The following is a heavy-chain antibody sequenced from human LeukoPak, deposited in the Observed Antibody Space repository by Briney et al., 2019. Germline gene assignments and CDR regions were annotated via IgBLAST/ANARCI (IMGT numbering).Heavy chain of an antibody. CDR3: ARDAYYYDSSGMDV. V-gene: IGHV4-59*01. CDR2: IYYSGST. Sequence: PSETLSLTCTVSGGSISSYYWSWIRQPPGEGLEWIGYIYYSGSTNYNPSLKSRVTISVDTSKNQFSLKLSSVTAADTAVYYCARDAYYYDSSGMDVWGQGTTVTVSS. J-gene: IGHJ6*02. CDR1: GGSISSYY. D-gene: IGHD3-22*01.